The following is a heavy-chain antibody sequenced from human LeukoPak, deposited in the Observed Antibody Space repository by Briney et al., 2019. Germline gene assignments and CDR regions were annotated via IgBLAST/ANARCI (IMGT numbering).Heavy chain of an antibody. CDR3: ARAAASTTDGVDY. CDR2: ISSSGSTI. D-gene: IGHD6-13*01. J-gene: IGHJ4*02. Sequence: GGSLRLSCAASGFTFSDYYMSWIRQAPGKGLEWASYISSSGSTIYYADSVKGRFTISRDNAKNSLYLQMNSLRAEDTAVYYCARAAASTTDGVDYWGQGTLVTVSS. CDR1: GFTFSDYY. V-gene: IGHV3-11*01.